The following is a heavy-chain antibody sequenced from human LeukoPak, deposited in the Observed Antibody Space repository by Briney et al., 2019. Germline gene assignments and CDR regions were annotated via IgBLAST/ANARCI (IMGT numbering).Heavy chain of an antibody. J-gene: IGHJ4*02. Sequence: SETLFLTCAVSGGSFSPYYWSWIRQPPGKGLEWIGEINHSGSTNYNPSLKSRVTISVDTSKNQFSLRLSSVTAADTAVYHCARGGFYCGGDCYVDYWGQGTLVTVSS. CDR1: GGSFSPYY. D-gene: IGHD2-21*02. CDR3: ARGGFYCGGDCYVDY. CDR2: INHSGST. V-gene: IGHV4-34*01.